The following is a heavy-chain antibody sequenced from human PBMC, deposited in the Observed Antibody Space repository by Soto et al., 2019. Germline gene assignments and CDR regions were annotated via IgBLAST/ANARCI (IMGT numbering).Heavy chain of an antibody. D-gene: IGHD6-13*01. V-gene: IGHV1-2*04. CDR3: AREIQDIAAAGTSFDY. Sequence: ASVKVSCKASGYTFTGYYMHWVRQAPGQGLEWMGWINPNSGGTNYAQKFQGWVTMTRDTSISTAYMELSRLRSDDTAVYYCAREIQDIAAAGTSFDYWGQGTLVTVSS. CDR2: INPNSGGT. J-gene: IGHJ4*02. CDR1: GYTFTGYY.